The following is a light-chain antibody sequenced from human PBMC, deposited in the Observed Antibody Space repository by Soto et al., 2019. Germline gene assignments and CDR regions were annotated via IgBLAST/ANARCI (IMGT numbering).Light chain of an antibody. J-gene: IGKJ5*01. CDR2: GAS. CDR1: QSVTSSN. V-gene: IGKV3-20*01. Sequence: VLTQYPRTLSVSPGELPTLSWGASQSVTSSNLAWYQQKPGQAPRLLIFGASSRASGVPERFSGGGSGTDFTLTISRMETEDFELYYCKQYGSSPITGGQGTRREIK. CDR3: KQYGSSPIT.